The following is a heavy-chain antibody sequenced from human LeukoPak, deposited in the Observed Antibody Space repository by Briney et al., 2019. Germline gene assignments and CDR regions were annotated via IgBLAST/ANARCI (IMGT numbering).Heavy chain of an antibody. Sequence: GASVKVSCKASGYTFTSYDINWVRQATGQGLDWVGWMNPNSGNTGYAQKLQGRVTMTRNTSISTAYMELSSLRSEDTAVYYCARGYYGSGSISFDPWGQGTLVTVSS. CDR1: GYTFTSYD. D-gene: IGHD3-10*01. CDR2: MNPNSGNT. J-gene: IGHJ5*02. CDR3: ARGYYGSGSISFDP. V-gene: IGHV1-8*01.